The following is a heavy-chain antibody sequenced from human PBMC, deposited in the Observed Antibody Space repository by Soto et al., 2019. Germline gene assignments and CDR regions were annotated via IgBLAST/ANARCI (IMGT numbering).Heavy chain of an antibody. Sequence: SETLSLTCTVSGGSISSGNYYWSWIRQPPGKGLEWIGYIYYSGSTYYNPSLKSRVTISVDTSKNQFSLKLSSVTAADTAVYYCARLTTVVTPVDYWGQGTLVTVSS. J-gene: IGHJ4*02. CDR3: ARLTTVVTPVDY. D-gene: IGHD4-17*01. V-gene: IGHV4-39*01. CDR1: GGSISSGNYY. CDR2: IYYSGST.